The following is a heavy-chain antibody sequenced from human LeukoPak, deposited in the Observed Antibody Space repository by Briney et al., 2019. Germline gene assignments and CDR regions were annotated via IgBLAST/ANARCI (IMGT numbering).Heavy chain of an antibody. CDR2: IYHSGST. Sequence: SETLSLTCTVSGGSISSYYWSWIRQPPGKGLEWIGSIYHSGSTYYNPSLKSRVTISVDTSKNQFSLKLSSLTAADTAVYYCARTAIYYYDSSGYYHNWFDPWGQGTLVTVSS. CDR3: ARTAIYYYDSSGYYHNWFDP. V-gene: IGHV4-59*08. D-gene: IGHD3-22*01. J-gene: IGHJ5*02. CDR1: GGSISSYY.